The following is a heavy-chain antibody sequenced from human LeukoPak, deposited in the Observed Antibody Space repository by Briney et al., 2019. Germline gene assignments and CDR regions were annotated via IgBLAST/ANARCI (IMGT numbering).Heavy chain of an antibody. CDR2: INPSGGST. D-gene: IGHD1-26*01. J-gene: IGHJ4*02. CDR1: GYTFTSYY. Sequence: ASVKVSCKASGYTFTSYYMHWVRQAPGQGLEWMGIINPSGGSTSYAQKFQGRVTMTRDTSTSTVYMELSSLTSEDTAVYYCARVARVGATVVYYFDYWGQGTLVTVSS. V-gene: IGHV1-46*03. CDR3: ARVARVGATVVYYFDY.